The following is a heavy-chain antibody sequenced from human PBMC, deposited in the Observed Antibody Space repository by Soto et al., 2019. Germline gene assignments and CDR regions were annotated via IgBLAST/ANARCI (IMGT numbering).Heavy chain of an antibody. CDR2: IYDDGTT. CDR3: VSSRSAIYGDALDV. Sequence: PSETLSLTCSVSGGSISSYFRNWLRQPPGKGLEWIGYIYDDGTTGYNPSLKSRVTILLDMSKNQFSLKLSSVTAADTAVYYCVSSRSAIYGDALDVWGQGTMVTVSS. CDR1: GGSISSYF. J-gene: IGHJ3*01. D-gene: IGHD2-2*01. V-gene: IGHV4-59*03.